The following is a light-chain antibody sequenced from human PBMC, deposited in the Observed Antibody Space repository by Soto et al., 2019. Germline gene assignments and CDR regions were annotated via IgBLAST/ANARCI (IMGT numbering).Light chain of an antibody. CDR1: QSVSSY. CDR3: QQRSNWPPT. J-gene: IGKJ1*01. Sequence: EIVLTQCPSTLSLSPGERSPLSCRASQSVSSYLAWYQQKPGQAPRLLIYDAYNRATGIPARFSGSGSGTDFTLTISSLEPEDFAVYYCQQRSNWPPTVGHGTKVEIK. V-gene: IGKV3-11*01. CDR2: DAY.